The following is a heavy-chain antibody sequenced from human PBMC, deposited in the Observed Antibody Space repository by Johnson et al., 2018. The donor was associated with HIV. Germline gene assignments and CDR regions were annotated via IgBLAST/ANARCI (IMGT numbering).Heavy chain of an antibody. D-gene: IGHD4-17*01. CDR2: INSDGSST. J-gene: IGHJ3*02. Sequence: VQLVESGGGLVQPGGSLRLSCAASGFTFSSYWMHWVRQAPGKGLVWVSRINSDGSSTSYADSVKGRFTISRDNAKNTLYLQMNSLRAEDTAVYYCARAADSYCDYWYDAFDIWGQGTMVTVSS. V-gene: IGHV3-74*01. CDR1: GFTFSSYW. CDR3: ARAADSYCDYWYDAFDI.